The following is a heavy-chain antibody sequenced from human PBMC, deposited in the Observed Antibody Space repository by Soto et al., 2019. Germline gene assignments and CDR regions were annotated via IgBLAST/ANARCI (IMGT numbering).Heavy chain of an antibody. V-gene: IGHV3-21*01. CDR3: ARIYTRSYSIEI. CDR1: GFTFSTYT. J-gene: IGHJ4*02. D-gene: IGHD3-10*01. Sequence: GXSLRLSCAASGFTFSTYTINWVIQAPGKGLEWVSYISSTSTYIYYADSVKGRFTISRDNAKNSLYLQMNRMRAEDTAVYFCARIYTRSYSIEIWGQGTLVTVSS. CDR2: ISSTSTYI.